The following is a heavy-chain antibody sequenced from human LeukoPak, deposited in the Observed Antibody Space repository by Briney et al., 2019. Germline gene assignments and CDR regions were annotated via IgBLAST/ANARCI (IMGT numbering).Heavy chain of an antibody. CDR1: GYSFTSYW. D-gene: IGHD2-21*01. V-gene: IGHV5-51*01. Sequence: PGESLKISCKGSGYSFTSYWIGWVRQMLGKGLEWMGIIYPGDSDTRYSPSFQGQVTMSVDKSISTAYLQWNSLKASDTAMYYCARLRDFDYWGQGTLVTVSS. J-gene: IGHJ4*02. CDR3: ARLRDFDY. CDR2: IYPGDSDT.